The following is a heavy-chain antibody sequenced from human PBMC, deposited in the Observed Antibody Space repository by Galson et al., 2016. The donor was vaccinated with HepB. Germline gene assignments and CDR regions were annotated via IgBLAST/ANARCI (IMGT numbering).Heavy chain of an antibody. Sequence: ETLSLTCSVSGVSINSYYWSWIRQSPGKGLEWIASTYYGGTTKYNPSLKSRVTISIDTSKRQFYLQLSSVTAADTAVYYCGSVGRNTYFDYWGQGTLLTVSS. V-gene: IGHV4-59*01. CDR3: GSVGRNTYFDY. J-gene: IGHJ4*02. CDR1: GVSINSYY. CDR2: TYYGGTT. D-gene: IGHD1-26*01.